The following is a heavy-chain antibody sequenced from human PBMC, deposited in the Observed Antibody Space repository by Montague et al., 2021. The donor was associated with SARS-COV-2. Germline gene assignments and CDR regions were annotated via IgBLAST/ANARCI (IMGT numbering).Heavy chain of an antibody. D-gene: IGHD3-10*01. Sequence: SLRLSCAASGFTINNFAMHWVRQAPGKGLECVAIMSYDGSIKYYIDSVKGRFTISRDNSKNTLYLHMNSLTAEDTAVYYCTRSLGLVWFRASHPFQHWGLGTLVTVSS. V-gene: IGHV3-30*04. CDR1: GFTINNFA. J-gene: IGHJ1*01. CDR3: TRSLGLVWFRASHPFQH. CDR2: MSYDGSIK.